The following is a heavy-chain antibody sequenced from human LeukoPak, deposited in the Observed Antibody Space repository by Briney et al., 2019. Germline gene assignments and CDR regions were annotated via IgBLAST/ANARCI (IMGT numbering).Heavy chain of an antibody. Sequence: SETLSLTCAVYGGSFSGYYWSWIRQPPGKGLEWIGEINHSGSSNYNPSLKSRVTISVDTSKNQFSLKLSSVTAADTAVYYCARGLKDGQNSHSLDYWGQGTLVTVSS. CDR1: GGSFSGYY. J-gene: IGHJ4*02. V-gene: IGHV4-34*01. D-gene: IGHD5-24*01. CDR3: ARGLKDGQNSHSLDY. CDR2: INHSGSS.